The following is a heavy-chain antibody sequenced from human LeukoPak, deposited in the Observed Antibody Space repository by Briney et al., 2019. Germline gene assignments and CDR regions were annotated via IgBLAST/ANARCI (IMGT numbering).Heavy chain of an antibody. CDR1: GGSISSSSYY. J-gene: IGHJ6*03. D-gene: IGHD3-22*01. V-gene: IGHV4-39*07. CDR3: ARDYYDSSGYHYYYYYYMDA. CDR2: IYYSGST. Sequence: SETLSLTCTVSGGSISSSSYYWGWIRQPPGKGLEWIGSIYYSGSTYYNPSLKSRVTISVDTSKNQFSLKLSSVTAADTAVYYCARDYYDSSGYHYYYYYYMDAWGKGTTVTVSS.